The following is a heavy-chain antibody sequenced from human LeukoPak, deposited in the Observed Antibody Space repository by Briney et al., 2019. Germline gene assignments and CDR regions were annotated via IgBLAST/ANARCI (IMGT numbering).Heavy chain of an antibody. V-gene: IGHV3-7*01. J-gene: IGHJ6*02. Sequence: GGSLRLSCAASGLIFSSCWMSWVRQAPGKGLEWVANIKQDGSEKYYGDSVKGRFTISRDYAENSLYLQMNSLRDEDTALYYCARGHYGMEVWGQGTTVTVSS. CDR1: GLIFSSCW. CDR2: IKQDGSEK. CDR3: ARGHYGMEV.